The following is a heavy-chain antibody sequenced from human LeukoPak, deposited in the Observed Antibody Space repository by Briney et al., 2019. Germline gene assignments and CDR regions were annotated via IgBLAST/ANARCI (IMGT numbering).Heavy chain of an antibody. Sequence: ASVRVSCKASGYTFTSYAMHWVRQAPGQRLQWIGWINAGNGNTKYSQEFQGRVTITRDTSASTAYMELRSLRSDDTAVYYCARVTLSEIVVFDIWGQGTMVTVSS. CDR1: GYTFTSYA. CDR3: ARVTLSEIVVFDI. V-gene: IGHV1-3*01. D-gene: IGHD2-15*01. J-gene: IGHJ3*02. CDR2: INAGNGNT.